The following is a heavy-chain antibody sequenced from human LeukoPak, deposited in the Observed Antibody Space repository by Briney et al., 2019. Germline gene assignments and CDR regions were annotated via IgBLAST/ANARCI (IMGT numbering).Heavy chain of an antibody. CDR2: ISSSGSTI. CDR3: ARDVLDQPYYYGSGSTDY. J-gene: IGHJ4*02. CDR1: GFTFSDYY. Sequence: GRSLRLSCAASGFTFSDYYMSWIRQAPGKGLEWVSYISSSGSTIYYADSVKGRFTISRDNAKNSLYLQMNSLRAEDTAVYYCARDVLDQPYYYGSGSTDYWGQGTLVTVSS. V-gene: IGHV3-11*01. D-gene: IGHD3-10*01.